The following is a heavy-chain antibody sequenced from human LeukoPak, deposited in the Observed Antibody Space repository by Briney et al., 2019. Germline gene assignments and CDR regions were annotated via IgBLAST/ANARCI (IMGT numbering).Heavy chain of an antibody. Sequence: KPGESLKISCKGSGYKFTNYWIGWVRQMPGKGLEWMGIVYPGDSDTRYSPSFQGQVTISADKSISTAYLQWNILKASDSAMYYCARRAQSSGLLDYWGQGTLVTVSS. CDR3: ARRAQSSGLLDY. D-gene: IGHD3-10*01. CDR1: GYKFTNYW. CDR2: VYPGDSDT. J-gene: IGHJ4*02. V-gene: IGHV5-51*01.